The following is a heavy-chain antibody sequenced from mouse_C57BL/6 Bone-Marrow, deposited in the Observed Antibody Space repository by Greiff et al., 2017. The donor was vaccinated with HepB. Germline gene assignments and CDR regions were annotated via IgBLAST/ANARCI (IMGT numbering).Heavy chain of an antibody. CDR1: GFTFSSYA. CDR3: ARDPLYYYGSSPWFAY. V-gene: IGHV5-4*01. J-gene: IGHJ3*01. D-gene: IGHD1-1*01. CDR2: ISDGGSYT. Sequence: EVMLVESGGGLVKPGGSLKLSCAASGFTFSSYAMSWVRQTPEKRLEWVATISDGGSYTYYPDNVKGRFTISRDNAKNNLYLQMSHLKSEDTAMYYCARDPLYYYGSSPWFAYWGQGTLVTVSA.